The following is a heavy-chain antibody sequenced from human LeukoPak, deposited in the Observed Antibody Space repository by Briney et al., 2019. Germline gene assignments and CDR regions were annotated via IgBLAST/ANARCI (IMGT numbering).Heavy chain of an antibody. CDR1: GFTFSNYD. J-gene: IGHJ4*02. CDR3: AKAIAATGRWWIFDY. V-gene: IGHV3-23*01. Sequence: GGSLRLSCAASGFTFSNYDMGWVRQAPGEGLEWVSTISGSGTSTYYTDSVKGRFTISRDNPKNAQYLQMNSLRAEDTAVYYCAKAIAATGRWWIFDYWGQGTLVTVSS. D-gene: IGHD6-13*01. CDR2: ISGSGTST.